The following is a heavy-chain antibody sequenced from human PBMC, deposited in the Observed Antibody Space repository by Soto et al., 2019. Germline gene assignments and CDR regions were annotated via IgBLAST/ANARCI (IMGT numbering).Heavy chain of an antibody. CDR1: GGSIYRSGYY. Sequence: SETLSLTCTVSGGSIYRSGYYWGWIRQPPGRGLEWIGNIDYNGVTYSNPSLKSRVTISRDTSKNQFSLKLTPVTAADTALYYCGKVLVGATGHTDSDSWGPGTLVTVSS. CDR2: IDYNGVT. CDR3: GKVLVGATGHTDSDS. D-gene: IGHD2-15*01. V-gene: IGHV4-39*01. J-gene: IGHJ4*02.